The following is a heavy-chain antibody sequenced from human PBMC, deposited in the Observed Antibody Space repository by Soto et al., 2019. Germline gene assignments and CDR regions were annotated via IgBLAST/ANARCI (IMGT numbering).Heavy chain of an antibody. D-gene: IGHD2-15*01. Sequence: AAVKVSCKDSGYTFTSYDSTWVRQATGQGLEWMGWMSPNRGNTGYAQKFQGRVTMTRNTSISAAYMELRRLRSEDTAVYYCAVGCCSSGSCCWGGIFDYWGQGTLVTSPQ. J-gene: IGHJ4*02. CDR1: GYTFTSYD. CDR3: AVGCCSSGSCCWGGIFDY. CDR2: MSPNRGNT. V-gene: IGHV1-8*01.